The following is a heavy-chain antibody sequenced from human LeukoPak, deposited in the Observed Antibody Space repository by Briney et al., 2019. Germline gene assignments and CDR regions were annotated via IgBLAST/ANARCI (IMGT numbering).Heavy chain of an antibody. CDR3: ARDGVTYYYGSGSPPNWFDP. CDR1: GFTFSSYS. J-gene: IGHJ5*02. D-gene: IGHD3-10*01. CDR2: ISSSSSTI. Sequence: GGSLRLSCAASGFTFSSYSMNWVRQAPGKGLGWVSYISSSSSTIYYADSVKGRFTISRDNAKNSLYLQMNSLRAEDTAVYYCARDGVTYYYGSGSPPNWFDPWGQGTLVTVSS. V-gene: IGHV3-48*04.